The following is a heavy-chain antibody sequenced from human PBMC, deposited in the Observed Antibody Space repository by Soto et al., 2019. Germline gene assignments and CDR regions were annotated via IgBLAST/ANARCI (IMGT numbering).Heavy chain of an antibody. J-gene: IGHJ4*02. V-gene: IGHV3-30-3*01. CDR2: ISYDGSNK. CDR3: ARDLEQWLAKESY. D-gene: IGHD6-19*01. CDR1: GFTFSSYA. Sequence: QVQLVESGGGVVQPGRSLRLSCAASGFTFSSYAMHWVRQAPGKGLEWVAVISYDGSNKYYADSVKGRFTISRDNSKNTLYLQMNSLRAEDTAVYYGARDLEQWLAKESYWGQGTLVTVSS.